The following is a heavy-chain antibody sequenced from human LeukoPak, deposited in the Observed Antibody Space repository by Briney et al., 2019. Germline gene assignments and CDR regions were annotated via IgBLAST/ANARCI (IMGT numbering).Heavy chain of an antibody. D-gene: IGHD3-16*01. Sequence: PSETLSLTCTVSGGSISSGSYYWSWIRQPAGKGLEWIGRTYTSGSTNYNPSLKSRVTISVDTSKNQFSLKLSSVTAADTAVYYCARIWGPWFDPWGQGTLVTVSS. CDR3: ARIWGPWFDP. CDR1: GGSISSGSYY. CDR2: TYTSGST. V-gene: IGHV4-61*02. J-gene: IGHJ5*02.